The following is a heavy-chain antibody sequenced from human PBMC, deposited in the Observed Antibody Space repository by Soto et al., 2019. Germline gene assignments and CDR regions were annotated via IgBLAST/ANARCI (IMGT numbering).Heavy chain of an antibody. Sequence: GGSLRLSCAASGFTFSSYAMSWVRQAPGKGLEWVSAISGSGGSTYYADSVKGRFTISRDNSKNTLYLQMNSLRAEDTAVYYCAKAHPYCSGGSCYSSGDYYYYYMDVWGKGTTVTVSS. CDR1: GFTFSSYA. CDR2: ISGSGGST. D-gene: IGHD2-15*01. CDR3: AKAHPYCSGGSCYSSGDYYYYYMDV. V-gene: IGHV3-23*01. J-gene: IGHJ6*03.